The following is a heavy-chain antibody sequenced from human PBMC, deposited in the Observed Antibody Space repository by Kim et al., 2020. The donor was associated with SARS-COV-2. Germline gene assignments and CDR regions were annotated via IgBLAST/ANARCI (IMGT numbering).Heavy chain of an antibody. CDR2: IYYSGST. Sequence: SETLSLTCTVSGGSISSYYWSWIRQPPGKGLEWIGYIYYSGSTNYNPSLKSRVTISVDTSKNQFSLKLSSVTASDTAVYYCARVKEGYTSGWYEDYWGQGTLVTFSS. D-gene: IGHD6-19*01. V-gene: IGHV4-59*01. J-gene: IGHJ4*02. CDR1: GGSISSYY. CDR3: ARVKEGYTSGWYEDY.